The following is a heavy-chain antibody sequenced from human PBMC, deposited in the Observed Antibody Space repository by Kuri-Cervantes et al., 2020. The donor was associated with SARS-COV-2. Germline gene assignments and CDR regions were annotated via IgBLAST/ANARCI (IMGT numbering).Heavy chain of an antibody. CDR2: ISYDGTNK. D-gene: IGHD1-20*01. V-gene: IGHV3-30*03. Sequence: LSLTCAASGFTFSTYGMHWVRQAPGKGLEWVAVISYDGTNKYYADSVKGRFTISRDNGKNSLFLQMNSLRAEDTAVYYCVRGIVGPGYGITGSYLDSWGQGVLVTVSS. CDR1: GFTFSTYG. CDR3: VRGIVGPGYGITGSYLDS. J-gene: IGHJ4*02.